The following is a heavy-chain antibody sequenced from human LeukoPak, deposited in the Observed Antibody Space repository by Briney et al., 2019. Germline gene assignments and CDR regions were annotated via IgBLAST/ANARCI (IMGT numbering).Heavy chain of an antibody. D-gene: IGHD6-13*01. CDR3: ARGTSTWYEGYFDY. V-gene: IGHV4-61*02. Sequence: PSETLSLTCTVSGGFISSGSYYWSWIRQPAGKGLEWIGRIYISGSTNYNPSLKSRVTISIHTSKNQFSLKLSSVTAADTAVYNCARGTSTWYEGYFDYWGQGTLVTVSS. J-gene: IGHJ4*02. CDR2: IYISGST. CDR1: GGFISSGSYY.